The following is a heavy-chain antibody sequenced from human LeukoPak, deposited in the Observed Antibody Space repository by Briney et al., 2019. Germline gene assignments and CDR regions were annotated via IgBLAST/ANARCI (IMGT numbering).Heavy chain of an antibody. CDR3: ARGTSCCGFDY. CDR2: IYNSGSS. V-gene: IGHV4-59*01. CDR1: GGSISSNY. D-gene: IGHD2-2*01. Sequence: SETLSLTCTVSGGSISSNYWNWIRQPPGRGLEWIGYIYNSGSSNYNPSLKSRVTISVDTSKNQLSLKLRSVTAADTAVYYCARGTSCCGFDYWGQGTLVTVSS. J-gene: IGHJ4*02.